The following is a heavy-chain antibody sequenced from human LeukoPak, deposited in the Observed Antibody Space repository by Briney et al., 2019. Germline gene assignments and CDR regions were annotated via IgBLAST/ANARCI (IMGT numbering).Heavy chain of an antibody. J-gene: IGHJ6*03. Sequence: SVKVSCKASGGTFSSYAISWVRQAPGQGLEWMGGIIPIFGTANYAQKFQGRVTITADESTSTAYMELSSQRSEDTAVYYCARGSPIALADYYYYYMDVWRKGTTVTVSS. CDR1: GGTFSSYA. V-gene: IGHV1-69*01. CDR2: IIPIFGTA. CDR3: ARGSPIALADYYYYYMDV. D-gene: IGHD6-19*01.